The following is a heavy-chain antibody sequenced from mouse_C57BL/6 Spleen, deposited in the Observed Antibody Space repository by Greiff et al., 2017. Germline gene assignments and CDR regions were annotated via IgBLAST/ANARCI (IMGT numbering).Heavy chain of an antibody. J-gene: IGHJ4*01. CDR3: ARAGDYSNYYAMDY. Sequence: EVMLVESEGGLVQPGSSMKLSCTASGFTFSDYYMAWVRQVPEKGLEWVANINYDGSSTYYLDSLKSRFIISRDNAKNILYLQMSSLKSEDTATYYCARAGDYSNYYAMDYWGQGTSVTVSS. D-gene: IGHD2-5*01. V-gene: IGHV5-16*01. CDR2: INYDGSST. CDR1: GFTFSDYY.